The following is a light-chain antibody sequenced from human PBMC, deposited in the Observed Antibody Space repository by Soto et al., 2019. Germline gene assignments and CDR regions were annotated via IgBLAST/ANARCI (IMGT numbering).Light chain of an antibody. CDR1: QSVSSN. Sequence: EIVMTQSPATMSVSPGERATPSCRASQSVSSNLAWYQQKPGQAPRHLIYGASTRATGIPARFSGSGSGTEFTLTISSLQSEDFAVYYCQQYNNWPYTFGQGTKLEIK. J-gene: IGKJ2*01. V-gene: IGKV3-15*01. CDR3: QQYNNWPYT. CDR2: GAS.